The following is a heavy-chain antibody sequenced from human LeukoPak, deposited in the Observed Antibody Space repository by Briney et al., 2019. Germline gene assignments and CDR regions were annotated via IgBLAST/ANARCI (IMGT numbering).Heavy chain of an antibody. V-gene: IGHV1-18*01. D-gene: IGHD1-26*01. CDR1: GYTFTRYD. CDR3: ARGYSGSYGCDY. J-gene: IGHJ4*02. CDR2: IRGYNGNT. Sequence: GASVKVSCKASGYTFTRYDITWVRQAPGQGLECMGWIRGYNGNTNYAQSLQGRVTMTTDTSTSTAYMELRSLSADDTAVYYCARGYSGSYGCDYWGQGTLVTVSS.